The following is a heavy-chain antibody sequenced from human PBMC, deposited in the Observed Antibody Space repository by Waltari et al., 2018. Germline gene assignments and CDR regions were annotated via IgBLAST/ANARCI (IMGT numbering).Heavy chain of an antibody. J-gene: IGHJ4*02. CDR2: VQRSGRT. D-gene: IGHD2-15*01. Sequence: QLQLQESGPRLVEPSGTLSLTCAVSGDSMSSTDWWSWVRQSPGKGLQWIGQVQRSGRTNYNPSFASRVSISVDTSTNQFSLKVTSATAADTAVYFCARDRGRGIYLDTWGQGTLVTVSP. V-gene: IGHV4-4*02. CDR1: GDSMSSTDW. CDR3: ARDRGRGIYLDT.